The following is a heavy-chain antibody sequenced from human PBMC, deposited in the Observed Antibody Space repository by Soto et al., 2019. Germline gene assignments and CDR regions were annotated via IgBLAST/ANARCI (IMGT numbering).Heavy chain of an antibody. D-gene: IGHD4-17*01. J-gene: IGHJ4*02. Sequence: GGSLRLSCAASGFTFSNYDMNWVRQAPGKGLEWVSAISGSGGSTYYADSVKGRFTISRDNSKSTLYLQMNSLRAEDTAVYYCAKADSVDYGEFDYWGQGTLVTVSS. CDR2: ISGSGGST. CDR1: GFTFSNYD. V-gene: IGHV3-23*01. CDR3: AKADSVDYGEFDY.